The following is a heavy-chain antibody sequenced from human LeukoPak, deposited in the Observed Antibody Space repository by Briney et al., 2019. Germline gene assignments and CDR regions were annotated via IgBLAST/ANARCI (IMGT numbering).Heavy chain of an antibody. CDR3: ARRARYSSGWLYYYYMDV. CDR2: IYYSGST. CDR1: GGSISSYY. D-gene: IGHD6-19*01. J-gene: IGHJ6*03. Sequence: PSETLSLTCTVSGGSISSYYWGWIRQPPGKGPEWIGSIYYSGSTYYNPSLKSRVTISVDTSKNQFSLKLSSVTAADTAVYYCARRARYSSGWLYYYYMDVWGKGTTVTVSS. V-gene: IGHV4-39*01.